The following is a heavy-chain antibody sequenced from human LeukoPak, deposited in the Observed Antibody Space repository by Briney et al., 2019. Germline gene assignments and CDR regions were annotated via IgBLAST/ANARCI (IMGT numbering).Heavy chain of an antibody. Sequence: GGSLRLSCAASGFTFSSYAMNWVRQAPGKGLEWVSVISGSDGSTYYADSVKGRFTISRDNSRNTLYVQMNSLTAEDTAVYYCAKDRHCSSISCYRGYSDYWGQGTLVTVSS. J-gene: IGHJ4*02. CDR3: AKDRHCSSISCYRGYSDY. CDR1: GFTFSSYA. D-gene: IGHD2-2*01. CDR2: ISGSDGST. V-gene: IGHV3-23*01.